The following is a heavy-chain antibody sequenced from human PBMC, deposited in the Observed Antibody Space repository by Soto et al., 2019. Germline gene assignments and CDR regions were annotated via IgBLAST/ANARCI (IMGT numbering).Heavy chain of an antibody. D-gene: IGHD3-22*01. CDR3: AKTKTYYYDSSGYYVFDN. CDR2: INHSGST. Sequence: PSETLSLTCAVYGGSFSGYYWSWIRQPPGKGLEWIGEINHSGSTNYNPSLKSRVTISVDTSKNQFSLKLSSVTAADTAVYYCAKTKTYYYDSSGYYVFDNWGQGTLVTVSS. CDR1: GGSFSGYY. V-gene: IGHV4-34*01. J-gene: IGHJ4*02.